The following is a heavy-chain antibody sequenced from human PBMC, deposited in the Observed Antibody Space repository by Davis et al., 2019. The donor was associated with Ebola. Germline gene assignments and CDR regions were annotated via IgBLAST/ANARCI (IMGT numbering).Heavy chain of an antibody. CDR1: GFTFSSYS. CDR3: ARDPRITIFGVAPWWFDP. V-gene: IGHV3-21*01. J-gene: IGHJ5*02. D-gene: IGHD3-3*01. CDR2: ISSSSSYI. Sequence: GESLKISCAASGFTFSSYSMNWVRQAPGKGLEWVSSISSSSSYIYYADSVKGRFTISRDNAKNSLYLQMNSLRAEDTAVYYCARDPRITIFGVAPWWFDPWGQGTLVTVSS.